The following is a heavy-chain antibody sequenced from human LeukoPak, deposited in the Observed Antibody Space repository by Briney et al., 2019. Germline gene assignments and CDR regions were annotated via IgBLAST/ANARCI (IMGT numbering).Heavy chain of an antibody. Sequence: GGSLRLSCAASGFTFSDYYMSWVRQAPGKGLEWVSYISSGGTTIYYADSVKGRFTISRDNAKNSLYLQMNSLRAEDTAVYYCARDGYTDYVAFDIWGQGTMVTVSS. V-gene: IGHV3-11*04. CDR2: ISSGGTTI. D-gene: IGHD4-17*01. CDR3: ARDGYTDYVAFDI. J-gene: IGHJ3*02. CDR1: GFTFSDYY.